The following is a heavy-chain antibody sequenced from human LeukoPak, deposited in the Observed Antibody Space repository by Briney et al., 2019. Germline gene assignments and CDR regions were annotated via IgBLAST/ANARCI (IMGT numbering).Heavy chain of an antibody. V-gene: IGHV1-69*04. CDR3: ARAGVAVAGILAG. Sequence: SVKVSCKASGGTFSSYAISWVRQAPGQGLEWMGRIIPILGIANYAQKFRGRVTITADKSTSTAYMELSSLRSEDTAVYYCARAGVAVAGILAGWGQGTLVTVSS. CDR2: IIPILGIA. J-gene: IGHJ4*02. CDR1: GGTFSSYA. D-gene: IGHD6-19*01.